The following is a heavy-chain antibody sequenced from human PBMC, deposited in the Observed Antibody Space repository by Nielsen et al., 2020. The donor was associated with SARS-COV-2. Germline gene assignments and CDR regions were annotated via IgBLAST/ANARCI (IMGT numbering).Heavy chain of an antibody. CDR3: ARSRPRIAVAGDYNWFDP. J-gene: IGHJ5*02. Sequence: WVRQAPGQRLEWMGWINAGNGNTKYSQQFQGRVTITRDTSASTAYMELSSLRSEDTAVYYCARSRPRIAVAGDYNWFDPWGQGTLVTVSS. D-gene: IGHD6-19*01. CDR2: INAGNGNT. V-gene: IGHV1-3*01.